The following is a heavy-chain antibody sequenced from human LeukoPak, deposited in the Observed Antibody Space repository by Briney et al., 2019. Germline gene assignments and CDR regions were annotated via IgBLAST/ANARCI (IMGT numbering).Heavy chain of an antibody. V-gene: IGHV3-48*03. J-gene: IGHJ6*04. CDR2: ISRSGSTI. CDR1: GFTFSSYE. CDR3: AELGITMIGGV. D-gene: IGHD3-10*02. Sequence: PGGSLRLSCAASGFTFSSYEMNWVRQAPGKGLEWVSYISRSGSTIYYADSVMGRFTISRDNAKNSLYLQMNSLRAEDTAVYYCAELGITMIGGVWGKGTTVTISS.